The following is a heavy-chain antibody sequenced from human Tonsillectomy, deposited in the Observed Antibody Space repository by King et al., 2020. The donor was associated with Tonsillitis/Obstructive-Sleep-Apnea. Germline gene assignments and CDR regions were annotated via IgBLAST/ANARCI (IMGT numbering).Heavy chain of an antibody. V-gene: IGHV3-21*01. CDR1: GFTFSSYS. D-gene: IGHD4-17*01. J-gene: IGHJ4*02. CDR3: ARDMKADYGVDY. CDR2: ISSSSSFI. Sequence: VQLVESGGGLVKPGGSLRLSCAASGFTFSSYSMNWVRQAPGKGLEWVSSISSSSSFIYYAYSVKGRFTISRDNAKNSLYLQMKSLRAEDTAVYYCARDMKADYGVDYWGQGTLVTVSS.